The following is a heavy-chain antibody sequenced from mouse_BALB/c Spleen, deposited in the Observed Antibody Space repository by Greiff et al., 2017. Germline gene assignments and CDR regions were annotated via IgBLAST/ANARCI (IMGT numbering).Heavy chain of an antibody. D-gene: IGHD2-10*01. CDR2: ISDGGSYT. CDR1: GFTFSDYY. J-gene: IGHJ3*01. Sequence: EVMLVESGGGLVKPGGSLKLSCAASGFTFSDYYMYWVRQTPEKRLEWVATISDGGSYTYYPDSVKGRFTISRDNAKNNLYLQMSSLKSEDTAMYYCARASGLLWSFAYWGQGTLVTVSA. CDR3: ARASGLLWSFAY. V-gene: IGHV5-4*02.